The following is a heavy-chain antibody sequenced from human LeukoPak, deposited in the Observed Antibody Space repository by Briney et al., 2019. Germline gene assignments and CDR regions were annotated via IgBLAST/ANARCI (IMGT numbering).Heavy chain of an antibody. CDR2: INHSGST. J-gene: IGHJ6*02. V-gene: IGHV4-34*01. Sequence: SETLSLTCAVYGGSLSGYYWSWIRQPPGKGLEWIGEINHSGSTNYNPSLKSRVTISVDTSKNQFSLKLSSVTAADTAVYYCARGHYYYYYGMDVWGQGTTVTVSS. CDR3: ARGHYYYYYGMDV. CDR1: GGSLSGYY.